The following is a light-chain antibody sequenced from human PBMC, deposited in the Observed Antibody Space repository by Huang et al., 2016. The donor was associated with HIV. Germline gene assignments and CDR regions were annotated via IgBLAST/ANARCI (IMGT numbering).Light chain of an antibody. CDR3: QQRGDWPLT. Sequence: IVLTQSPATLSLAPGERATLSCRASQTIGTSLAWFQQKPGQAPRLLIYAASTRATGIPARFGGRGSGTDFTLTISSLEPEDFAVYYCQQRGDWPLTFGGGTRVEIK. CDR1: QTIGTS. V-gene: IGKV3-11*01. J-gene: IGKJ4*01. CDR2: AAS.